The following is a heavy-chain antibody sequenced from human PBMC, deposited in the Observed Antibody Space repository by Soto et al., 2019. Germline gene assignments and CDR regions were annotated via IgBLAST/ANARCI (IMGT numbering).Heavy chain of an antibody. J-gene: IGHJ6*02. D-gene: IGHD2-21*01. CDR3: SRDRSWRTGSYSGIAV. CDR1: GFTFSSYA. Sequence: QAHLVESGGGVVQPGGSLRLSCAASGFTFSSYAMHWVRQAPGKGLEWVALMWYDRSHTYYAESVKGRFNISRDESKNMLFLQLSGLRAEDTAVDVCSRDRSWRTGSYSGIAVWGQGTTVPVS. CDR2: MWYDRSHT. V-gene: IGHV3-33*01.